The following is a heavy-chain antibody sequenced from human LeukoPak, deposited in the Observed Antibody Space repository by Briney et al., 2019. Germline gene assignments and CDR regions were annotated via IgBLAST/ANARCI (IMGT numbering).Heavy chain of an antibody. D-gene: IGHD5-12*01. CDR2: ISGSGGNT. J-gene: IGHJ4*02. CDR1: GFTFSAYA. CDR3: AQDRGYSGYDSPFDS. V-gene: IGHV3-23*01. Sequence: GGSLRLSCVASGFTFSAYAMNWVRQAPGEALEWVSSISGSGGNTYYTDSVKGRFTISRDNSKSTLYLQINSLRAEDTAIYYCAQDRGYSGYDSPFDSWGQGTLVTVSS.